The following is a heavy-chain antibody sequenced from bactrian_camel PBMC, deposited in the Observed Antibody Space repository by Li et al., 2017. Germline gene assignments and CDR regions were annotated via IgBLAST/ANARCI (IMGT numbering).Heavy chain of an antibody. CDR1: VYIYSWRC. Sequence: HVQLVESGGGSVQAGESLKLSCVASVYIYSWRCVAWFRQTPGKEGEVVAELDTRGGDTKYADSVKGRFTISIDNAKTTITLQMNDLEPEDSAVYYCAA. CDR2: DTRGGDT. V-gene: IGHV3S53*01.